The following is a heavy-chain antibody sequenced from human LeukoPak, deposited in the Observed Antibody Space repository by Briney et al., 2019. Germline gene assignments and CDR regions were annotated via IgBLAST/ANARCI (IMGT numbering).Heavy chain of an antibody. Sequence: TGGSLRLSCAASGFTFSDYYMSWIRQAPGKGLEWVSYISSSGSTIYYADSVKGRFTIARDNAKNLLYLQMNSLSAEATAVYYCAKSLYPYSYYMDVWGKGTTVTISS. CDR2: ISSSGSTI. CDR3: AKSLYPYSYYMDV. J-gene: IGHJ6*03. CDR1: GFTFSDYY. V-gene: IGHV3-11*01. D-gene: IGHD3-16*02.